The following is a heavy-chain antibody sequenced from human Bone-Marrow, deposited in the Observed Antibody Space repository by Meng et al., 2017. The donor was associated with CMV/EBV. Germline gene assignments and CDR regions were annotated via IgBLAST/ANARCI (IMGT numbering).Heavy chain of an antibody. CDR1: GAFVNSDSHY. D-gene: IGHD2-2*01. Sequence: GSLRLSCTVSGAFVNSDSHYWNWIRQPPGRGLQWIGYIYYSGSTDYNPSLKNRVSMSLDTSKNQISLKLNSVTAADTAVYYCASQYQVQSAWYFNYWGQGAVVTVSS. J-gene: IGHJ4*02. CDR2: IYYSGST. V-gene: IGHV4-61*01. CDR3: ASQYQVQSAWYFNY.